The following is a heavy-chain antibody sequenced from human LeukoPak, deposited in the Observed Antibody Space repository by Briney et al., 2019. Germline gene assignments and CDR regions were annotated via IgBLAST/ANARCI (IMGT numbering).Heavy chain of an antibody. J-gene: IGHJ3*02. D-gene: IGHD3-22*01. CDR2: ISSRSGTI. CDR3: ARDYDTTGRAFDI. V-gene: IGHV3-48*02. Sequence: GESLRLSCAASGFTFSTYSMNWVRQAPGKGLEWVSYISSRSGTIHYADSVKGRFTISRDNAKNSMYLQMNSLRDEDTAVYYCARDYDTTGRAFDIWGQGTMVTVSS. CDR1: GFTFSTYS.